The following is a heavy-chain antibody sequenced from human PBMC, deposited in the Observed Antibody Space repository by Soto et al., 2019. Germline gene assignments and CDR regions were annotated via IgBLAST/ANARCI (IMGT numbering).Heavy chain of an antibody. CDR1: GLTFTMYA. CDR3: AKEAYSGSLGVGYGMDV. J-gene: IGHJ6*02. V-gene: IGHV3-30*18. CDR2: ISHDGTYK. Sequence: QVQLVESGGGVVQPGRSLRLACTASGLTFTMYAMHWVRQAPGKGLEWVAVISHDGTYKFYSDSVKGRFTISGDNSQNTVHLQMNSLRLEDTAVYYCAKEAYSGSLGVGYGMDVWGQGTTVTVSS. D-gene: IGHD1-26*01.